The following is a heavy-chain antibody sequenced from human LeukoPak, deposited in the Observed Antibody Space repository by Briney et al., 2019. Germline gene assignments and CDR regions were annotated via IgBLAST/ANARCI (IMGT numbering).Heavy chain of an antibody. CDR1: GFTFSSYG. CDR2: IAYDGSKK. V-gene: IGHV3-30*18. Sequence: PGGSLRLSCAASGFTFSSYGIHWVRQAPGKGLEWVAVIAYDGSKKWYADSVKGRFTISRDNSQNTLYLQMNSLRAEDTAVYYCAKDRPLYSGSQPFDYWGQGTLVTVSS. J-gene: IGHJ4*02. CDR3: AKDRPLYSGSQPFDY. D-gene: IGHD1-26*01.